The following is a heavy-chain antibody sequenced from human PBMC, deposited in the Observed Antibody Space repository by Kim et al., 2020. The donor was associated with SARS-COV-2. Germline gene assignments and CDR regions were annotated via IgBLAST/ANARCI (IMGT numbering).Heavy chain of an antibody. CDR1: GYTFSSYS. CDR3: ARAYDIYSSGTYHY. D-gene: IGHD3-10*01. V-gene: IGHV3-48*02. CDR2: VSSGSSSI. J-gene: IGHJ4*02. Sequence: GGSLRLSCTGTGYTFSSYSINWVRQAPGKGLEWISYVSSGSSSIHYAESVKGRFTLSRDNVKNSVYLQMNSLRDEDTAVYYCARAYDIYSSGTYHYWGQGTLVTVSS.